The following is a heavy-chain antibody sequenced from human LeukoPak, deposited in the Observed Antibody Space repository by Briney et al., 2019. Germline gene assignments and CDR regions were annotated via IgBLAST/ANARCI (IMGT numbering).Heavy chain of an antibody. Sequence: VASVKVSCKASGGTFSSYAISWVRQAPGQGLEWMGGIIPIFGTANYAQKFQGRVTITADESTSTAYMELSSLRSEDTAVYYCASLYSSSWFGKAYWFDPWGQGTLVTVSS. CDR2: IIPIFGTA. J-gene: IGHJ5*02. CDR3: ASLYSSSWFGKAYWFDP. CDR1: GGTFSSYA. V-gene: IGHV1-69*13. D-gene: IGHD6-13*01.